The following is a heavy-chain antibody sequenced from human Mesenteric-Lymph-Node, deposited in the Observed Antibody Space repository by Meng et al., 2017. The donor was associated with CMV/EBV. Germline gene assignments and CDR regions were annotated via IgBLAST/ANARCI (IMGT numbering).Heavy chain of an antibody. CDR2: IYYSGST. J-gene: IGHJ6*02. CDR1: GGSISSSGYY. CDR3: ARLGLTGEYYYGMDV. D-gene: IGHD7-27*01. Sequence: SETLSLTCTVSGGSISSSGYYWGWIRQPPGKGLEWIGSIYYSGSTYYNPSLKSRVTISVDTSKNQFSLKLSSVTAADTAVYYCARLGLTGEYYYGMDVWGQGTTVTVSS. V-gene: IGHV4-39*01.